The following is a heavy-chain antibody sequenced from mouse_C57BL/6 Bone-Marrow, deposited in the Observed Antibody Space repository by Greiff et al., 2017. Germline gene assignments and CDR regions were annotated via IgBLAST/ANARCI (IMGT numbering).Heavy chain of an antibody. Sequence: EVQLQQSGPSLVKPSQPLSLTCSVTGDSITSGYWNWIRKFPGNKLEYMGYISYTASTYYHTSLKSRISITRDTSKNQYYLQLTSVTTEDTATYYCTRAPPAPSYFDYWGHGTTLPVSS. J-gene: IGHJ2*01. CDR2: ISYTAST. CDR1: GDSITSGY. V-gene: IGHV3-8*02. CDR3: TRAPPAPSYFDY. D-gene: IGHD1-2*01.